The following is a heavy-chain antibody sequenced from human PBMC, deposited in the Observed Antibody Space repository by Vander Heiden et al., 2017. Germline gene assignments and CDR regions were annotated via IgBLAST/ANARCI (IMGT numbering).Heavy chain of an antibody. CDR3: ARASPPRNYYYGMDV. V-gene: IGHV4-59*01. Sequence: QVQLQESGPGLVKPSETLSLTCTVSGRSISSYYLTWIRQPPGKGLEWIGYISYSGSTNYNPSLKSRITISVDTSKNQFSLKLSSVTAADTAVYYCARASPPRNYYYGMDVWGQGTTVTVSS. CDR1: GRSISSYY. CDR2: ISYSGST. J-gene: IGHJ6*02.